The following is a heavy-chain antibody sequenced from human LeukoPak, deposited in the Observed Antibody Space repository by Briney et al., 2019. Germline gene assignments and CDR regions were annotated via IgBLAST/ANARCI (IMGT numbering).Heavy chain of an antibody. CDR1: GGTFSSYA. D-gene: IGHD6-19*01. Sequence: SVKVSCKASGGTFSSYAISWVRQAPGQGLEWMGRIIPILGIANYAQKFQGRVTITADKSTSTAYMELSSLRSEDTAVYHCASFGYSSGSLMYYFDYWGQGTLVTVSS. CDR3: ASFGYSSGSLMYYFDY. CDR2: IIPILGIA. V-gene: IGHV1-69*04. J-gene: IGHJ4*02.